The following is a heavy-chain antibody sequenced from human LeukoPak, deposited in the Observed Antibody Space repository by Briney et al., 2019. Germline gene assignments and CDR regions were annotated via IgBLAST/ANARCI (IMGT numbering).Heavy chain of an antibody. Sequence: GASVKVSCKASGYTFTVYYMHWVREAPGQGLEWMGWINPNSGGTNYAQKFQGRVTMTRDTSISTAYMELSRLRSDDTAVHYCARTDVAYCGGDCYQTGYWGQGTLVTVSS. J-gene: IGHJ4*02. V-gene: IGHV1-2*02. D-gene: IGHD2-21*01. CDR1: GYTFTVYY. CDR3: ARTDVAYCGGDCYQTGY. CDR2: INPNSGGT.